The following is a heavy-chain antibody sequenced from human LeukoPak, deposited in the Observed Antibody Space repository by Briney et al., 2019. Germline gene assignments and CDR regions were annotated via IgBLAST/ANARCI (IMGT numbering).Heavy chain of an antibody. CDR1: GGTFSSYA. Sequence: ASVKVSCKASGGTFSSYAISWVRQAPGQGLEWMGGIIPIFGTANYAQKFQGRVTITTDESTSTAYMELSSLRSEDTAVYYCARSVGETAAPPDYWGQGTLVTVSS. D-gene: IGHD5-18*01. CDR3: ARSVGETAAPPDY. J-gene: IGHJ4*02. CDR2: IIPIFGTA. V-gene: IGHV1-69*05.